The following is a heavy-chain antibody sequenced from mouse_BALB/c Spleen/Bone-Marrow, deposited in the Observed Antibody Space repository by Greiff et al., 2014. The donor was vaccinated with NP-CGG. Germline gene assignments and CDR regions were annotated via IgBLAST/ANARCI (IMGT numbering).Heavy chain of an antibody. V-gene: IGHV6-6*02. J-gene: IGHJ4*01. CDR3: TRDYDDAMDY. CDR2: TRLKSNNYAT. D-gene: IGHD2-4*01. CDR1: GFTFSNYW. Sequence: EVKLVESGGGLVQPGGSMKLSCVASGFTFSNYWMNWVRQSPEKGLEWVAETRLKSNNYATHYAESVKGRFTTSRDDSKSSLYLQMNNLRAEDTGIYYCTRDYDDAMDYWGQGTSVTVSS.